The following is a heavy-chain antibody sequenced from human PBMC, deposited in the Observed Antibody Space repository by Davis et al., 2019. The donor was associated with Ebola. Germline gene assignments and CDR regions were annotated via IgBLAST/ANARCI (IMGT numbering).Heavy chain of an antibody. V-gene: IGHV3-23*01. D-gene: IGHD3-22*01. J-gene: IGHJ4*02. CDR2: ISGSAITT. CDR3: AKNAGGTTTRFITS. Sequence: GGSLRLSCAASGFTFSTYAMSWVRQAPGKGPEWVSAISGSAITTYYADSVEGRFTISRDNSRNTLYLQMNSLRAEDAAVYYCAKNAGGTTTRFITSWGQGTLVTVSS. CDR1: GFTFSTYA.